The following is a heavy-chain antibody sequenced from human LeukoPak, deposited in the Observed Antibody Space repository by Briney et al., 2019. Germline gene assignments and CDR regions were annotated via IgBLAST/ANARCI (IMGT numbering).Heavy chain of an antibody. V-gene: IGHV3-23*01. CDR2: ISGSGGST. J-gene: IGHJ6*04. Sequence: GGSLRLSCAASGFIFSPSGMTWVRQAPGKGLEWVSAISGSGGSTYYADSVKGRFTISRDNSKNTLYLQMNSLRAEDTAVYYCAKLVMDVWGKGTTVTISS. CDR3: AKLVMDV. CDR1: GFIFSPSG.